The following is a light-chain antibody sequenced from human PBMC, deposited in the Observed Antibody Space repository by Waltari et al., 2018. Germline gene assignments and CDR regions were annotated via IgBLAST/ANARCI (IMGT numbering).Light chain of an antibody. J-gene: IGKJ4*01. CDR3: QQRRRWPLT. CDR2: DTS. CDR1: QTVDTY. V-gene: IGKV3-11*01. Sequence: EIVLTQSPATLSFSPGERATLSCRASQTVDTYLAWYQQRPGQAPRLLIYDTSNRATGIPDRFSGSGSETDFTLTISSLEPEDFAVYYCQQRRRWPLTFGGGSKVEI.